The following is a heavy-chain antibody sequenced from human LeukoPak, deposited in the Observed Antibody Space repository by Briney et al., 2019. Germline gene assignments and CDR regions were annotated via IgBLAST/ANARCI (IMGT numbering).Heavy chain of an antibody. D-gene: IGHD1-1*01. V-gene: IGHV3-21*01. J-gene: IGHJ6*03. CDR2: FSSSSTYM. Sequence: GGSLGLSCVASGFSFSNVWMNWVRQAPGKGLEWVSSFSSSSTYMYYADSVEGRFTISRDNAKNSLYLQMNSLRAEDTAVYYCARVLLTNLPYFYYYMDVWGKGTTVTVSS. CDR3: ARVLLTNLPYFYYYMDV. CDR1: GFSFSNVW.